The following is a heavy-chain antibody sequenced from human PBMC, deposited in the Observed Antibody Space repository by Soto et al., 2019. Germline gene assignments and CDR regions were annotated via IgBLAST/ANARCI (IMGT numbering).Heavy chain of an antibody. J-gene: IGHJ5*02. D-gene: IGHD5-12*01. CDR2: INAGNGNT. Sequence: ASVKVSCKASGYSFTNYAMHWVRQAPGQRLELMGWINAGNGNTKYSQKFQGRVTITRDTSASTAYMELSSLRSEDTAVYYCGRTLYELLPACVYNRLAPRGEGTRVTVSS. V-gene: IGHV1-3*01. CDR1: GYSFTNYA. CDR3: GRTLYELLPACVYNRLAP.